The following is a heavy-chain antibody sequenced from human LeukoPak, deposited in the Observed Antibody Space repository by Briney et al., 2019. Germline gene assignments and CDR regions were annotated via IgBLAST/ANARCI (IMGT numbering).Heavy chain of an antibody. V-gene: IGHV1/OR15-3*02. CDR2: INPGNGNT. D-gene: IGHD1-26*01. Sequence: ASVKVSCKASGYTFTDYFMNWMRQAPGQRLEWMGWINPGNGNTKYSQKFQGRVTITRDTSASTAYMELSSLRSEDTAVYYCASTWELLQDDAFDIWGQGTMVTVSS. CDR3: ASTWELLQDDAFDI. CDR1: GYTFTDYF. J-gene: IGHJ3*02.